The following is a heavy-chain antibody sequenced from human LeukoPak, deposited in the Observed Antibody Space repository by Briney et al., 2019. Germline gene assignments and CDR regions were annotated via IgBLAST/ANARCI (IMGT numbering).Heavy chain of an antibody. D-gene: IGHD2-2*01. CDR3: AKDFGFIVVVPAAPIDY. V-gene: IGHV3-23*01. CDR2: ISGSSGNT. CDR1: GFAFSSYA. J-gene: IGHJ4*02. Sequence: GGSLRLSCAASGFAFSSYAMSWVRQAPGKGLEWVSSISGSSGNTYHADSVKGRFTISRDNSKNTLYLQMNSLRAEDTAVYYCAKDFGFIVVVPAAPIDYWGQGTLVTVSS.